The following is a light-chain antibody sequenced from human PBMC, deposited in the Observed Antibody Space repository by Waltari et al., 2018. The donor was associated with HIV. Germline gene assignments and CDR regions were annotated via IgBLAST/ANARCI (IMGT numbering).Light chain of an antibody. CDR1: SSDVGGYNY. CDR3: SSYAGSNNVI. V-gene: IGLV2-8*01. CDR2: AVS. J-gene: IGLJ2*01. Sequence: QSALTQPPSASGSPGQSVTISCTGTSSDVGGYNYVSWYQQHPGKAPKLMIYAVSKRPSGVPDRCYGSKSGNTASLAGSGLQAEEEAEDYCSSYAGSNNVICGGGTKLTVL.